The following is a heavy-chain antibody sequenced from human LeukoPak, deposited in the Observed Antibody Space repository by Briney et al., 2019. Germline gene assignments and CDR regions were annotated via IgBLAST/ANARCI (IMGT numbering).Heavy chain of an antibody. J-gene: IGHJ4*02. CDR2: IGGSGDST. V-gene: IGHV3-23*01. Sequence: GGSLRLSCTASGFTFRDYAMNWVRQAPGKGLEWVSGIGGSGDSTYYADSVKGRFTISRDNSKNTLYLQMNSLRAEDTAVYYCARAWLQSLFDYWGQGTLVTVSS. CDR3: ARAWLQSLFDY. D-gene: IGHD5-24*01. CDR1: GFTFRDYA.